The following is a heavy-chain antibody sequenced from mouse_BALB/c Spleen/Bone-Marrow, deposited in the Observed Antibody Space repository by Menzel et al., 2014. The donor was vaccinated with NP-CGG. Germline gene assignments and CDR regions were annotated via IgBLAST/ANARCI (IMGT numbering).Heavy chain of an antibody. V-gene: IGHV4-1*02. Sequence: EVHLVESGGSLVQPGGSLRLSCTASGFDFSRYWMSWVRQAPGKGLQWIGEINPESSTINYTPSLKDKFIISRDNAKNTLYLQRSKVRSEDTALYYCTRLTYYGLTDYWGQGTTLTVSS. CDR3: TRLTYYGLTDY. D-gene: IGHD1-2*01. J-gene: IGHJ2*01. CDR2: INPESSTI. CDR1: GFDFSRYW.